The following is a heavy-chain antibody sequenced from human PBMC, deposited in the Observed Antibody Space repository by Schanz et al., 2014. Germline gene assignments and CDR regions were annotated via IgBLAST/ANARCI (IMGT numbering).Heavy chain of an antibody. V-gene: IGHV3-11*01. CDR3: ARDGGRDGYNLAFDV. J-gene: IGHJ3*01. D-gene: IGHD5-12*01. CDR1: GFTFSDYY. CDR2: INGGGETT. Sequence: VQLVESGGGLVQPGGSLRLSCAASGFTFSDYYMTWIRQAPGKGLEWVSYINGGGETTYYADSVRGRFTISRDSSKNTLFLQMNSLRAEDTAVYFCARDGGRDGYNLAFDVWGQGTLVTVSS.